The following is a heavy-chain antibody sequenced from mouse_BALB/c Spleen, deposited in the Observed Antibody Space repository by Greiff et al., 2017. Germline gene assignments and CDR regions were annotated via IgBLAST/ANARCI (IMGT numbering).Heavy chain of an antibody. J-gene: IGHJ2*01. V-gene: IGHV5-17*02. CDR1: GFTFSSFG. CDR3: ARHYGNYVLYFDY. CDR2: ISSGSSTI. Sequence: EVQLVESGGGLVQPGGSRKLSCAASGFTFSSFGMHWVRQAPEKGLEWVAYISSGSSTIYYADTVKGRFTISRDNPKHTLFMKMTSLRSEDTAMYYCARHYGNYVLYFDYWGQGTTLTVSS. D-gene: IGHD2-1*01.